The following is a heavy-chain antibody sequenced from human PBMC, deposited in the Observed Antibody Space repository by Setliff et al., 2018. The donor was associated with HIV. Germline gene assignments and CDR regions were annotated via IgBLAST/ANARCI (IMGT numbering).Heavy chain of an antibody. Sequence: PSETLSLTCTVSGGSISSGSYYWSWIRQPAGKGLEWIGHIYTSGSTNYNPSLKSRVTISVDTSKNQFSLKLSSVTAADTAVYYCARLDYSNYYSYYIDVWGEGTMVTVSS. J-gene: IGHJ6*03. D-gene: IGHD4-4*01. CDR2: IYTSGST. V-gene: IGHV4-61*09. CDR3: ARLDYSNYYSYYIDV. CDR1: GGSISSGSYY.